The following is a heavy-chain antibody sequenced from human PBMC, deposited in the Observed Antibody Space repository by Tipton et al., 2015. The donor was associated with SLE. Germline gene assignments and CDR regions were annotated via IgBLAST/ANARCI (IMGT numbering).Heavy chain of an antibody. V-gene: IGHV4-31*03. J-gene: IGHJ4*02. CDR3: AREVKGGAADS. CDR1: SGSVRSGAYY. Sequence: TLSLTCTVSSGSVRSGAYYWSWIRQHPGKGLEWIGYIHHSGSTYYNPSLKSRVTISVDRSKNQVSLKLNSVTAADTAVYYCAREVKGGAADSWGQGTLVTVSS. CDR2: IHHSGST. D-gene: IGHD4/OR15-4a*01.